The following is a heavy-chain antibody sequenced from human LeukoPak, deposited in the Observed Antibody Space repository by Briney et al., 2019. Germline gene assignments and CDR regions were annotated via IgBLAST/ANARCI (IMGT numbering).Heavy chain of an antibody. CDR1: GGSFSGYY. CDR3: ARHSGVVVPAAMDGDYYGGDY. Sequence: SETLSLTCAVYGGSFSGYYWSWIRQPPGKGLEWIGEINHSGNTNSNPSLKSRVTMSVDTSKNQFSLKLSSVTAADTAVYYCARHSGVVVPAAMDGDYYGGDYWGQGTLVTVSS. V-gene: IGHV4-34*01. J-gene: IGHJ4*02. D-gene: IGHD2-2*01. CDR2: INHSGNT.